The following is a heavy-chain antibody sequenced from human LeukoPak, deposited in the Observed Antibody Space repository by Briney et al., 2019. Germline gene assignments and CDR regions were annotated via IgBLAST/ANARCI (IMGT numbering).Heavy chain of an antibody. CDR2: ISYDGSNK. D-gene: IGHD5-18*01. CDR3: AKGWIQLWFDY. CDR1: GFTFSSYG. V-gene: IGHV3-30*18. J-gene: IGHJ4*02. Sequence: AGRSLRLSCAASGFTFSSYGMHWVRQAPGKGLEWVAVISYDGSNKYYADSVKGRFTISRDNSKNTLYLQMNSLRAEDTAVYCCAKGWIQLWFDYWGQGTLVTVSS.